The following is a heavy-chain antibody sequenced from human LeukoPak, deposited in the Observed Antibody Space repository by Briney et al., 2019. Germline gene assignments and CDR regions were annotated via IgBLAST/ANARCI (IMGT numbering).Heavy chain of an antibody. CDR1: GFTFSSYE. Sequence: PGGSLRLSWAASGFTFSSYEMNWVRQAPGKGLEWVSYISVGGSTMYYADSVKGRFTISRDTAKNSLYLQMDSLRAEDTAVYYCARDPPTVPYYFDCWGQGTLVTVSS. CDR3: ARDPPTVPYYFDC. CDR2: ISVGGSTM. D-gene: IGHD4-17*01. V-gene: IGHV3-48*03. J-gene: IGHJ4*02.